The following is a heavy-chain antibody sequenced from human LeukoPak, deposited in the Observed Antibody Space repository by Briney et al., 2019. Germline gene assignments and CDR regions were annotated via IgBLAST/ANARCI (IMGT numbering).Heavy chain of an antibody. CDR2: MNPNSGNT. J-gene: IGHJ6*02. D-gene: IGHD2-15*01. CDR3: VRVMGNERISYYYYYYGMDV. CDR1: GYTFTSYD. Sequence: ASVKVSCKASGYTFTSYDINWVRQATGQGLEWMGWMNPNSGNTGYAQKFQGRVTMTRNTSISTAYMELSSLRSEDTAVYYCVRVMGNERISYYYYYYGMDVWGQGTTVTVSS. V-gene: IGHV1-8*01.